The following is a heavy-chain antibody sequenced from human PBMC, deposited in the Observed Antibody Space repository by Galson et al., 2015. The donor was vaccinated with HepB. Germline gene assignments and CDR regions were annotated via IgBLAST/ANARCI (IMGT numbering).Heavy chain of an antibody. Sequence: SVKVSCKASGYTFTTYGISWVRQAPGQGLEWMGWISAYNGQTNYAQKFQGRVTMTTDTSTSTAYMELRRLRSDDSAVYYCARDHIAARPGWFDNWGQGTLVTVSS. J-gene: IGHJ4*02. CDR1: GYTFTTYG. CDR2: ISAYNGQT. V-gene: IGHV1-18*01. D-gene: IGHD6-6*01. CDR3: ARDHIAARPGWFDN.